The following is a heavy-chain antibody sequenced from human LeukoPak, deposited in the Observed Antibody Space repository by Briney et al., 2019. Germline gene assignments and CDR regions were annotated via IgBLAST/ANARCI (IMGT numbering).Heavy chain of an antibody. V-gene: IGHV4-39*01. CDR2: IYYSGST. Sequence: SETLSFTCTVSGGSISSSSYYWGWIRQPPGKGLEWIGSIYYSGSTYYNPSLKSRVTISVDTSKNQFSLKLSSVTAADTAVYYCARHVAAAIDYWGQGTLVTVSS. D-gene: IGHD6-13*01. CDR3: ARHVAAAIDY. J-gene: IGHJ4*02. CDR1: GGSISSSSYY.